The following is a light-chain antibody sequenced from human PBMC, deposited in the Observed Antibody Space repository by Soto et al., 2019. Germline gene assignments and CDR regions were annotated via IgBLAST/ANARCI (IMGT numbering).Light chain of an antibody. CDR3: QHYGDSNPT. CDR1: QTITFNF. J-gene: IGKJ4*01. CDR2: DAS. V-gene: IGKV3D-20*01. Sequence: IVLTQSPVTLSLSPGEVATLSCGASQTITFNFLAWYQQKPGLAPRLLVCDASIRADGIPDRFSDSVSGTDFTLTISSLEPEEFAMYYCQHYGDSNPTFGGGNRVEI.